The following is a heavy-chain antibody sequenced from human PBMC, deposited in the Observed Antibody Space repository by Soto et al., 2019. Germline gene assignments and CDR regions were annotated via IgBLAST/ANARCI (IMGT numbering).Heavy chain of an antibody. CDR2: FIPIFGAA. D-gene: IGHD2-2*01. Sequence: QVQLVQSGAEVKKPGSSVKVSCKASGGTFSSYAISWVRQAPGQGLEWMGGFIPIFGAANYAQKFQGRVMITADESTSTAYMELSSLRSEDTAVYYCARHVPAAGYYDGMDVWGQGTTVTVSS. J-gene: IGHJ6*02. CDR1: GGTFSSYA. CDR3: ARHVPAAGYYDGMDV. V-gene: IGHV1-69*12.